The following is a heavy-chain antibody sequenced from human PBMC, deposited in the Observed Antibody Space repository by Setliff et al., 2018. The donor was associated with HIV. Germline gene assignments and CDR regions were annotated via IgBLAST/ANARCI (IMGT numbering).Heavy chain of an antibody. J-gene: IGHJ2*01. Sequence: SETLSLTCIVSGGSISSYSWSWNRQSAGKGLEWIGSIWTTGSTNYNTSLKSRVTMSVDTSKNQFSLRLTSVTAADTAVYYCARGRDHWTTVTTFWYFDLWGRGTLVTVSS. D-gene: IGHD4-17*01. CDR2: IWTTGST. CDR1: GGSISSYS. CDR3: ARGRDHWTTVTTFWYFDL. V-gene: IGHV4-4*07.